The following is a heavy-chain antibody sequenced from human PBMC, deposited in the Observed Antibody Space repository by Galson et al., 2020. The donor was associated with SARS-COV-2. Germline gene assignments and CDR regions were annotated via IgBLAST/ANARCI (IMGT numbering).Heavy chain of an antibody. J-gene: IGHJ6*02. Sequence: SETLSLTCAISGESVPSTSAAWNWIRQSPSRALEWLVRTYYSSKWNNDYAVSVKSRITINPDTSKNHFSLQLNSVTPKDTAVYYCARDWIAAAGRKFYGMDVWGQGTTVTVSS. CDR2: TYYSSKWNN. CDR3: ARDWIAAAGRKFYGMDV. V-gene: IGHV6-1*01. CDR1: GESVPSTSAA. D-gene: IGHD6-13*01.